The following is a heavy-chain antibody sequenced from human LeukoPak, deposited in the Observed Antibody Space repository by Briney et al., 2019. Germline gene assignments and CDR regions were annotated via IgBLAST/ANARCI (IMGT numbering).Heavy chain of an antibody. CDR1: GFTFSSHW. CDR3: ARDHGDY. V-gene: IGHV3-74*01. J-gene: IGHJ4*02. Sequence: GPSLRLSCAASGFTFSSHWMHSVRQVPGKCLVWVKRINSEGRSTSYAACVKGRFTFSRDNAKNTLYLQMNSLRAEDTAVYYCARDHGDYWGQGTLVTVSS. CDR2: INSEGRST.